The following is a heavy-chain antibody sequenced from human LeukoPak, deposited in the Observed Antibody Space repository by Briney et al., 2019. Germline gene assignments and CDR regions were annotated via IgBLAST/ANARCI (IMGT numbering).Heavy chain of an antibody. Sequence: GGSLRLSCAASGFTFSSYGMHWVRQAPGKGLEGVAFIRYDGSNKYYADSVKGRFTISRDNSKNTLYLQMNSLRAEDTAVYYCAKDDGLLEVVPAATAWALRLGGGLIDYWGQGTLVTVSS. J-gene: IGHJ4*02. CDR3: AKDDGLLEVVPAATAWALRLGGGLIDY. D-gene: IGHD2-2*01. CDR2: IRYDGSNK. V-gene: IGHV3-30*02. CDR1: GFTFSSYG.